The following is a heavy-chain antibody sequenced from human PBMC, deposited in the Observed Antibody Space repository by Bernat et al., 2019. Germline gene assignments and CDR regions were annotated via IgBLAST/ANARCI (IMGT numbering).Heavy chain of an antibody. CDR3: ARVPRLYYYYGMDV. V-gene: IGHV4-59*01. CDR1: GGSISSYY. Sequence: QVQLQESGPGLVKPSETLSLTCTVSGGSISSYYWSWIRQPPGKGLEWIGYIYYSGSTNYNPSLKSRVTISVDTSKNQFSLKLSSVTAADTAVYYCARVPRLYYYYGMDVWGQGTTVTVSS. CDR2: IYYSGST. J-gene: IGHJ6*02.